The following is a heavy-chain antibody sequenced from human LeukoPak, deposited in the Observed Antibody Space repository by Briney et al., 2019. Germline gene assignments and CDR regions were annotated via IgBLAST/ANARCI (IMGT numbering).Heavy chain of an antibody. CDR2: IYYSGST. CDR1: GGSINSSGYY. J-gene: IGHJ5*02. Sequence: SETLSLTCTASGGSINSSGYYWGWIRQPPGKGLEWIGSIYYSGSTYYNPSLKSRVTISVDTSKNQFSLKLSSVTAADTAVYYCASRAGTMVRGVIIAGWFDPWGQGTLVTVSS. D-gene: IGHD3-10*01. V-gene: IGHV4-39*01. CDR3: ASRAGTMVRGVIIAGWFDP.